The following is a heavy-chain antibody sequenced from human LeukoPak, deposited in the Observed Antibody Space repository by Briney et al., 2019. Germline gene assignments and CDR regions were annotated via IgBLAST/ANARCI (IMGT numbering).Heavy chain of an antibody. V-gene: IGHV3-11*01. J-gene: IGHJ4*02. Sequence: TAGGSLRLSCAASGFTFSDYYMSWIRQAPGKGLEWVSYISSSGSTIYYADSVKGRFTISRDNAKNSLYLQMNSLRAEDTAVCYCARARADFWSSDYWGQGTLVTVSS. CDR2: ISSSGSTI. D-gene: IGHD3-3*01. CDR3: ARARADFWSSDY. CDR1: GFTFSDYY.